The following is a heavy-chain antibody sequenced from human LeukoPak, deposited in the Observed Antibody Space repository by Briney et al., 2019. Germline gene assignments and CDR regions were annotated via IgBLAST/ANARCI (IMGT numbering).Heavy chain of an antibody. V-gene: IGHV3-7*01. D-gene: IGHD4-17*01. CDR3: ARDLLSTVTTPYYYYGMDV. CDR2: INQDGSNK. CDR1: EFTLSRYW. Sequence: GGSLRLSCAASEFTLSRYWMSWVRQAPGNGLEWVANINQDGSNKYYADSVKGRFTISRDNSKNTLYLQINSLRAEDTAVYYCARDLLSTVTTPYYYYGMDVWGQGTTVTVSS. J-gene: IGHJ6*02.